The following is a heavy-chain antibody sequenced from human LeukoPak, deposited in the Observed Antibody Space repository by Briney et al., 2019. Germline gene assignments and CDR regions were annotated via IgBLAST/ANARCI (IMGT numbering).Heavy chain of an antibody. D-gene: IGHD1-26*01. J-gene: IGHJ4*02. CDR3: ATDLAYSGSYLFDY. V-gene: IGHV3-30*01. Sequence: ISYDGVNQYYADSVKGRFTISRDNSKNTLYLQMNSLRSEDTAVYYCATDLAYSGSYLFDYWGQGTLVTVSS. CDR2: ISYDGVNQ.